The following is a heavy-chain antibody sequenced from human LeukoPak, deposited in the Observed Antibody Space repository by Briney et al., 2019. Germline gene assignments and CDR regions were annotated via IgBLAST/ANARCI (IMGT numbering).Heavy chain of an antibody. Sequence: GGSLRLSCAASGFTFSSYSMNWVRQAPGKGLEWVSSISSSSSYIYYADSVKGRFTISRDNAKNSLYLQMNSLRAEDTAVYYCARDGEMITFGGVIVPSEDYWGQGTLVTVSS. J-gene: IGHJ4*02. D-gene: IGHD3-16*02. CDR2: ISSSSSYI. V-gene: IGHV3-21*01. CDR1: GFTFSSYS. CDR3: ARDGEMITFGGVIVPSEDY.